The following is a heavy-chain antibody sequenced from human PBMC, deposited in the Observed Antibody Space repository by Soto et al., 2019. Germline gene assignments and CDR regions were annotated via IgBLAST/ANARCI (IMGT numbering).Heavy chain of an antibody. V-gene: IGHV5-51*01. J-gene: IGHJ4*02. D-gene: IGHD4-17*01. CDR3: ARGGASRDSGDDY. CDR1: GYIFTNYW. Sequence: VQLLQSGAEVKKPGESLKISCRGSGYIFTNYWIGWVRQMPGKGLEWMALIYPGDSDTRYSPSFQGQVTISADKSINTAYLQWSSLKASDTAMYYCARGGASRDSGDDYWGQGTLVTVSS. CDR2: IYPGDSDT.